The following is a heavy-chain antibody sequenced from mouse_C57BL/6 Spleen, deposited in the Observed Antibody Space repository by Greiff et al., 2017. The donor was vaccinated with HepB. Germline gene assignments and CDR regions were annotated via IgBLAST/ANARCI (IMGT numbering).Heavy chain of an antibody. J-gene: IGHJ3*01. V-gene: IGHV3-1*01. D-gene: IGHD2-10*01. CDR3: AREGAYYPFAY. Sequence: DVKLQESGPGMVKPSQSLSLTCTVTGYSITSGYDWHWIRHFPGNKLEWMGYISYSGSTNYNPSLKSRISITHDTSKNHFFLKLNSLTTEDKATYYCAREGAYYPFAYWGQGTLVTVSA. CDR2: ISYSGST. CDR1: GYSITSGYD.